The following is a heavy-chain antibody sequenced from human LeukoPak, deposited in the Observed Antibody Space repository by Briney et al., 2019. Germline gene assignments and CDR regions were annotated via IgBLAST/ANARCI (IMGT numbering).Heavy chain of an antibody. J-gene: IGHJ4*02. D-gene: IGHD6-19*01. CDR1: GGSIGSYY. CDR3: ARLGTVAGCFDY. CDR2: IYTSGST. V-gene: IGHV4-4*09. Sequence: SETLSLTCTVSGGSIGSYYWSWIRQPPGKGLEWIGYIYTSGSTNYNPSLKSRVTISVDTSKNQFSLKLSSVTAADTAVYYCARLGTVAGCFDYWGQGTLVTVSS.